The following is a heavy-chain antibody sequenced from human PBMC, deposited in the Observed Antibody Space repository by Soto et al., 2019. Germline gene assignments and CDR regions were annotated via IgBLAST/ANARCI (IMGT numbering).Heavy chain of an antibody. V-gene: IGHV3-53*01. D-gene: IGHD1-26*01. CDR1: GFTFNAAW. CDR3: ARSRSGSGYSDY. CDR2: IYSGGST. J-gene: IGHJ4*02. Sequence: GGSLRLSCAASGFTFNAAWMSWVRQAPGKGLEWVSVIYSGGSTYYADSVKGRFTISRDNSKNTLYLQMNSLRAEDTAVYYCARSRSGSGYSDYWGQGTLVTVSS.